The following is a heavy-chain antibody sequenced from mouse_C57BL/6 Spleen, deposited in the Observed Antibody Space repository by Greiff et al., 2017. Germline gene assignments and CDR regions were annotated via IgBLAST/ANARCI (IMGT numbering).Heavy chain of an antibody. J-gene: IGHJ2*01. CDR3: ARWVMITTTTVFDY. Sequence: QVHVKQSGAELVQPGASVKISCKASGYAFSSYWMNWVKQRPGKGLEWIGQIYPGDGDTNYNGKFKGKATLTADKSSSTAYTQLSSLTSEDSAVYFCARWVMITTTTVFDYWGQGTTLTVSS. D-gene: IGHD2-4*01. CDR1: GYAFSSYW. CDR2: IYPGDGDT. V-gene: IGHV1-80*01.